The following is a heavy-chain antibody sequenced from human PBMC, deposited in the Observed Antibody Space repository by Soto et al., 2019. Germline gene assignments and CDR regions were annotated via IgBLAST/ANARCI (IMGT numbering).Heavy chain of an antibody. V-gene: IGHV3-7*01. CDR3: ANSAGLPWYFDY. Sequence: PGGSLRLSCAGSGFTFSNYWMSWVRQAPGKGLEWVAIIKEDGSETYYVDSVKGRFTISRDNAKNSLYLQMNSLRAEDTAVYYCANSAGLPWYFDYWGQGTLVTVSS. CDR1: GFTFSNYW. J-gene: IGHJ4*02. CDR2: IKEDGSET.